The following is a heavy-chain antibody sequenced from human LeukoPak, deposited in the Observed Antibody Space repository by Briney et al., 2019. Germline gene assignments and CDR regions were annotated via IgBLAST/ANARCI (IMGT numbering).Heavy chain of an antibody. D-gene: IGHD3-3*02. CDR1: RFTVSSNY. CDR3: ARDSTETPDDAFDV. V-gene: IGHV3-66*01. CDR2: IYSYGST. Sequence: GGSLSLSCAASRFTVSSNYMSWVRQAPGKGLEWVSVIYSYGSTSYADSVKGRFTISRDTSKNTLYLQMNSLRAEDTALYYCARDSTETPDDAFDVWGQGTMVTVSS. J-gene: IGHJ3*01.